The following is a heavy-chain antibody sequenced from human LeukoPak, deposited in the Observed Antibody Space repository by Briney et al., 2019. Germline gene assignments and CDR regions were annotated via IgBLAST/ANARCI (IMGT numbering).Heavy chain of an antibody. CDR2: ISSNGGST. CDR3: ARVAGHCSSTSCENDY. D-gene: IGHD2-2*01. CDR1: GFTFSSYA. Sequence: GGSLRLSCAASGFTFSSYAMHWVCQAPGKGLEYVSAISSNGGSTYYANSVKGRFTISRDNSKNTLYLQMGSLRAEDMAVYYCARVAGHCSSTSCENDYWGQGTLVTVSS. V-gene: IGHV3-64*01. J-gene: IGHJ4*02.